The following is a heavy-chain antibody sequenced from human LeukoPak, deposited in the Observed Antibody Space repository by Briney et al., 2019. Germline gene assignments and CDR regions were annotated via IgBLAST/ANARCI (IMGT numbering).Heavy chain of an antibody. J-gene: IGHJ4*02. Sequence: GGSLRLSCAASGFTFSSYSVNWVRQAPGKWLEWVSSISSSSSYIYYADSVKGRFTISRDNAKNSLYLQMNSLRAEDTAVYYCARDNWNDDGLDYWGQGTLVTVSS. CDR1: GFTFSSYS. V-gene: IGHV3-21*01. CDR3: ARDNWNDDGLDY. CDR2: ISSSSSYI. D-gene: IGHD1-1*01.